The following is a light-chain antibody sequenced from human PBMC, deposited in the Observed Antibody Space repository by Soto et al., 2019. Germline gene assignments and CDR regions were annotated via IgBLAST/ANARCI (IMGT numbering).Light chain of an antibody. J-gene: IGLJ3*02. V-gene: IGLV2-8*01. CDR2: EVS. Sequence: QSALTQPPSASGSPGQSVTISCTGTSSDVGGYKYVSWYQQHPGKAPKLLIYEVSKRPSGVPDRFSGSKSGNTASLTVSGLQDADEADSYCSSYAGSYNWVFGGGTKLTVL. CDR3: SSYAGSYNWV. CDR1: SSDVGGYKY.